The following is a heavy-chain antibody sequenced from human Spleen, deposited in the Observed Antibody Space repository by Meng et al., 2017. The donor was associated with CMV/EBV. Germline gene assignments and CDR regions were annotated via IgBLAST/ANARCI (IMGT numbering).Heavy chain of an antibody. CDR3: ARGEEVAGTKYYYYGMDV. CDR2: ISAYNGNT. V-gene: IGHV1-18*01. D-gene: IGHD6-19*01. J-gene: IGHJ6*02. Sequence: ASVKVSCKASGYTFTSYGISWVRQAPGQGLEWMGWISAYNGNTNYAQKLQGRVTMTTDTSTSTAYMELRNLRSDDTAVYYCARGEEVAGTKYYYYGMDVWGQGTTVTVSS. CDR1: GYTFTSYG.